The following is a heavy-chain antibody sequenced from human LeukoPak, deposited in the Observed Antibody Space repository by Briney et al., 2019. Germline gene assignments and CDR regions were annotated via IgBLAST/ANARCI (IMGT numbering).Heavy chain of an antibody. D-gene: IGHD3-10*01. J-gene: IGHJ4*02. CDR2: INHGGST. V-gene: IGHV4-34*01. Sequence: SETLSLTCAVYGGSFSGYYWSWIRQPPGKGLEWIGEINHGGSTNYNPSLKSRVTISVDTSKNQFSLQLNSATPEDTAVYYCARDYMVRGVLDYWGQGTLVTVSS. CDR1: GGSFSGYY. CDR3: ARDYMVRGVLDY.